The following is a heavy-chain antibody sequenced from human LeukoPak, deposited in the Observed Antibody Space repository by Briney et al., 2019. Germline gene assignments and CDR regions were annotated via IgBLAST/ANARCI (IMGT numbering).Heavy chain of an antibody. V-gene: IGHV3-15*01. Sequence: GGSLRLTCAASGFTFSNAWMSWVRQAPGKGLEWVGRIKSKTDGGTTDYAAPVKGRFTISRVDSKNTLYLQMNSLKTEDTAVYYCTGRDYVWGSYRYELDYWGQGTLVTVSS. CDR3: TGRDYVWGSYRYELDY. J-gene: IGHJ4*02. D-gene: IGHD3-16*02. CDR2: IKSKTDGGTT. CDR1: GFTFSNAW.